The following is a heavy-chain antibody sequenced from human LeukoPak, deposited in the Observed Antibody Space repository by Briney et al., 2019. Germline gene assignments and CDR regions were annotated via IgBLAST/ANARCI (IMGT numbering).Heavy chain of an antibody. V-gene: IGHV3-21*01. D-gene: IGHD2-15*01. CDR1: GFTFSVYN. CDR3: ARDDVRVAAGPLNFEY. J-gene: IGHJ4*02. CDR2: ISSSSVYI. Sequence: GSLRLSCVASGFTFSVYNMNWVRQAPGKGLEWVSSISSSSVYIYYADSVKGRFTISRDNAKNSVYLQMNSLRAEDTAIYYCARDDVRVAAGPLNFEYWGQGTLVTVSS.